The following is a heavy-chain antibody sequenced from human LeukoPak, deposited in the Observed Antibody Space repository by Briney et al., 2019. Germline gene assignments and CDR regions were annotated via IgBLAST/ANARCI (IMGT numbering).Heavy chain of an antibody. Sequence: GGSLRLSCAASGFTFRSYAMSWVRQAPGKGLEWVSGSSGSGGSTYYADSVKGRFTISRDNSKNTVYLQMNSLRDEDTAVYYCAKGDYYDNTGYDFWGQGTLVTVSS. CDR1: GFTFRSYA. CDR2: SSGSGGST. D-gene: IGHD3-22*01. V-gene: IGHV3-23*01. CDR3: AKGDYYDNTGYDF. J-gene: IGHJ4*02.